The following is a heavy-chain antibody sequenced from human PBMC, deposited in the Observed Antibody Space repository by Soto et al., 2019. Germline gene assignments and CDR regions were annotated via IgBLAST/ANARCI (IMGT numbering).Heavy chain of an antibody. D-gene: IGHD3-10*01. CDR2: IYSGGST. CDR3: ARGSGMVRYSFDY. J-gene: IGHJ4*02. CDR1: GFTVSSNY. V-gene: IGHV3-53*01. Sequence: GGSLRLSCAASGFTVSSNYMSWVRQAPGKGLEWVSVIYSGGSTYYADSVKGRFTISRDNSKNTLYLQMNSLRAEDTAVYYCARGSGMVRYSFDYWGQGTLVPVSS.